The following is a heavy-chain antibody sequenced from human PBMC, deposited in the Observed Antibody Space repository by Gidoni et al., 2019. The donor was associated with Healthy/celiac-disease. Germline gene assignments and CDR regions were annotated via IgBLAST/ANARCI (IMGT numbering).Heavy chain of an antibody. Sequence: QVQLVQSGAEVKTPGASVTVSCKASGYTFTGYYMHWVRQAPGQGLEWMGWINPNSGGTNYAQKFQGRVTMTRDTSISTAYMELSRRRSDDTAVYYCARGTDVLRFLEWLSRDGMDVWGQGTTVTVSS. J-gene: IGHJ6*02. CDR1: GYTFTGYY. D-gene: IGHD3-3*01. V-gene: IGHV1-2*02. CDR2: INPNSGGT. CDR3: ARGTDVLRFLEWLSRDGMDV.